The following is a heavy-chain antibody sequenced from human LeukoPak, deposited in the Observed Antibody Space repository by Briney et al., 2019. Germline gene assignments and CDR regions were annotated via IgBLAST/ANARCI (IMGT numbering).Heavy chain of an antibody. V-gene: IGHV3-23*01. J-gene: IGHJ4*02. D-gene: IGHD3-3*01. CDR1: GFTFSNLA. CDR2: ISDSGGTT. Sequence: GGSLRLSCVASGFTFSNLAMGWVRQAPGKGLEWVSVISDSGGTTYYADSVKGRFTISRDNSRNTLYLQMNSLRVEDTAVYYCAKAGGDLWSGYSSTWGQGTLVTVSS. CDR3: AKAGGDLWSGYSST.